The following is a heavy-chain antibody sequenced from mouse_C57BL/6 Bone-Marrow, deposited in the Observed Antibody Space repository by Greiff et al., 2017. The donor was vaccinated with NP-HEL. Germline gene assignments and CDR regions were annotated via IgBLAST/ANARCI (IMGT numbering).Heavy chain of an antibody. CDR3: ARGDWDLTLDY. V-gene: IGHV3-6*01. CDR2: ISYDGSN. J-gene: IGHJ2*01. Sequence: EVQLQESGPGLVKPSQSLSLTCSVTGYSITSGYYWNWIRQFPGNNLEWMGYISYDGSNNYNPSLKNRISITRDTSKNQFFLKLNSVTTEDTATYYCARGDWDLTLDYWGQGTTLTVSS. CDR1: GYSITSGYY. D-gene: IGHD4-1*01.